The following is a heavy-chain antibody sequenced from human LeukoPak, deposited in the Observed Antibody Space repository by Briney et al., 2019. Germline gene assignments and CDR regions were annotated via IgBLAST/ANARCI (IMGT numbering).Heavy chain of an antibody. V-gene: IGHV4-4*09. J-gene: IGHJ3*02. CDR2: IYTSGST. CDR3: ASQRVATYENGDAFDI. D-gene: IGHD1-26*01. CDR1: GGSISSYY. Sequence: PSEALSLTCTVSGGSISSYYWSWIRQPPGKGLEWIGYIYTSGSTNYNPSLKSRVTISVDTSKNQFSLKLSSVTAADTAVYYCASQRVATYENGDAFDIWGQGTMVTVSS.